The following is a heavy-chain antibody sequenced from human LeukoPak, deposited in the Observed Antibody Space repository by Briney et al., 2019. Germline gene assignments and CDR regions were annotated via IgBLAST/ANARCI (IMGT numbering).Heavy chain of an antibody. D-gene: IGHD6-13*01. V-gene: IGHV4-59*01. CDR3: ARAQTLAAAGTGFDY. CDR1: GGSISSYY. CDR2: IYYSGST. Sequence: SETLSLTCTVSGGSISSYYWSWIRQPPGKGLGWIGYIYYSGSTNYNPSLKSRVTISVDTSKNQFSLKLSSVTAADTAVYYCARAQTLAAAGTGFDYWGQGTLVTVSS. J-gene: IGHJ4*02.